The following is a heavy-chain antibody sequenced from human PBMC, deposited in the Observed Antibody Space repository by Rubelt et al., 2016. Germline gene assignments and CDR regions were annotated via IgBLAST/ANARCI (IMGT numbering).Heavy chain of an antibody. V-gene: IGHV4-34*01. D-gene: IGHD3-3*01. CDR3: ARGNTIVGGGRPFDY. J-gene: IGHJ4*02. CDR2: ITHRGST. Sequence: QVQLQQWGAGLLKPSETLSLTCAVYGGSFSGYYWRWIRQPPGKGLEWIGEITHRGSTNYNPSLKSRVTISVDTSTNRAAQKRSSVTDADTAVDYWARGNTIVGGGRPFDYWGQGTLVTVSS. CDR1: GGSFSGYY.